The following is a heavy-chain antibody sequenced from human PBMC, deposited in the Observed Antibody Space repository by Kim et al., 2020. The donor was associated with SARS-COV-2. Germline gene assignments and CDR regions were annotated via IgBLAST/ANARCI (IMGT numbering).Heavy chain of an antibody. Sequence: SQTLSLTCAISGDSVSSNSAAWNWIRQSPSRGLEWLGRTYYRSKWYNDYAVSVKSRITINPDTSKNQFSLQLNSVTPEDTAVYYCARDVLSAGYYYYYGMEVWGQGTTVTVSS. J-gene: IGHJ6*02. CDR3: ARDVLSAGYYYYYGMEV. CDR1: GDSVSSNSAA. CDR2: TYYRSKWYN. D-gene: IGHD3-16*02. V-gene: IGHV6-1*01.